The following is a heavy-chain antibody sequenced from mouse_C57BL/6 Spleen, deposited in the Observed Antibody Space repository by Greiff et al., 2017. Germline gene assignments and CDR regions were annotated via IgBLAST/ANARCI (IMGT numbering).Heavy chain of an antibody. J-gene: IGHJ2*01. CDR3: TVNYFDY. V-gene: IGHV1-15*01. CDR2: IDPETGGT. Sequence: VQLQESGAELVRPGASVTLSCKASGYTFTDYEMHWVKQTPVHGLEWIGAIDPETGGTAYNQKFKGKAILTADKSSSTAYMELRSLTSEDSAVYYCTVNYFDYWGQGTTLTVSS. CDR1: GYTFTDYE.